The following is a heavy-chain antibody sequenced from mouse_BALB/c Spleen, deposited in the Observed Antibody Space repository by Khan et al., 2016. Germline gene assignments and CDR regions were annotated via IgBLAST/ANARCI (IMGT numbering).Heavy chain of an antibody. CDR3: ATYGNYEGFAY. J-gene: IGHJ3*01. Sequence: VQLKESGPGLVKPSQSLSLTCSVTGYSITSGYYWNWIRQFPGNKLEWMGYISYDGSNNYNPSLKNRISITRDTSKNQFFLKLNSVTTENTATYYCATYGNYEGFAYWRQGTLVTVSA. CDR2: ISYDGSN. V-gene: IGHV3-6*02. D-gene: IGHD2-1*01. CDR1: GYSITSGYY.